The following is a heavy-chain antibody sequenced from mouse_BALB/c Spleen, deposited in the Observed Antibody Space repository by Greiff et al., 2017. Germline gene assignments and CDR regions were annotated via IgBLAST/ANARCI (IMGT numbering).Heavy chain of an antibody. Sequence: EVQLQESGGGLVKPGGSLKLSCAASGFTFSSYAMSWVRQTPEKRLEWVASISSGGSTYYPDSVKGRFTISRDNARNILYLQMSSLRSEDTAMYYCARAPLRHYFDYWGQGTTLTVSS. D-gene: IGHD2-12*01. CDR1: GFTFSSYA. J-gene: IGHJ2*01. CDR2: ISSGGST. V-gene: IGHV5-6-5*01. CDR3: ARAPLRHYFDY.